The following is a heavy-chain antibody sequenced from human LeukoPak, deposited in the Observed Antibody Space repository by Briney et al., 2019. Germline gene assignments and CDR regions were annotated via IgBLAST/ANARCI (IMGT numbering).Heavy chain of an antibody. CDR2: INHSGST. Sequence: SETLSLTCAVYGGSFSGYYWSWIRQPPGKGLEWIGEINHSGSTNYNPSLKSRVTISVDTSKNQFSLKLSSVTAADTAVYYCARRSLRYIYGHFDYWGQGTLVTVSS. J-gene: IGHJ4*02. CDR1: GGSFSGYY. V-gene: IGHV4-34*01. D-gene: IGHD5-18*01. CDR3: ARRSLRYIYGHFDY.